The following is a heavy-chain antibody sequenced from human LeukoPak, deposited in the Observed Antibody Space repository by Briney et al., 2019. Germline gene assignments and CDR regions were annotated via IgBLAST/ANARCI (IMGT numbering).Heavy chain of an antibody. J-gene: IGHJ6*04. CDR3: ARHVGGFFYYYGMDV. V-gene: IGHV5-10-1*01. Sequence: GASLQISCEGSGSIFTSYRISGGRPLPGKGQEGMGRIDPSDSYTNYSPSFQGHVTISADKSISTAYLQWSSLKASDTAMYYCARHVGGFFYYYGMDVWGKGTTVTVSS. CDR2: IDPSDSYT. D-gene: IGHD3-10*01. CDR1: GSIFTSYR.